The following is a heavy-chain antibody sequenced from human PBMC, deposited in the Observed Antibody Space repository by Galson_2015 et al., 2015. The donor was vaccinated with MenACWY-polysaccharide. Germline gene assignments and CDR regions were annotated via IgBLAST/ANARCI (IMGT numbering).Heavy chain of an antibody. J-gene: IGHJ4*02. CDR1: GFTFSSNA. Sequence: SLRLSCATSGFTFSSNAMSWVRQAPGKGLEWVSAISGTGDSIRYADSVKGRFTISRDASKNTLYLQMSSRRAEDTALYYCAISRGFSSGWKYFDYWGRGTLVTVSA. CDR2: ISGTGDSI. D-gene: IGHD6-19*01. V-gene: IGHV3-23*01. CDR3: AISRGFSSGWKYFDY.